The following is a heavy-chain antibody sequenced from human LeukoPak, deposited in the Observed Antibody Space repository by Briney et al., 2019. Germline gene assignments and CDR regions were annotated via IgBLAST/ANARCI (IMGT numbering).Heavy chain of an antibody. CDR1: GGSIRSHY. CDR2: IHHSGST. J-gene: IGHJ4*02. CDR3: ARGRNDFDY. D-gene: IGHD1-1*01. Sequence: SETLSLTCTVSGGSIRSHYWSWIRQPPGKGPEWIGDIHHSGSTNNNPSLKSRVTISLGTSKNQFSLRLTSVTAADTAMYYCARGRNDFDYWGQGILVTASS. V-gene: IGHV4-59*11.